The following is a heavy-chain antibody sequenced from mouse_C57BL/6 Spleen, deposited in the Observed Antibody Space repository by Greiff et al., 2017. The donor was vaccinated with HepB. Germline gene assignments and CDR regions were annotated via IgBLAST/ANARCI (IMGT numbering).Heavy chain of an antibody. CDR1: GYTFTSYW. V-gene: IGHV1-69*01. J-gene: IGHJ3*01. CDR2: IDPSDSYT. Sequence: QVQLQQSGAELVMPGASVKLSCKASGYTFTSYWMHWVKQRPGQGLEWIGEIDPSDSYTNYNQKFKGKSTLTVDKSSSTAYMQLSSLTSEDSAVYYCARSGGYDGAWFAYWGQGTLVTVSA. D-gene: IGHD2-2*01. CDR3: ARSGGYDGAWFAY.